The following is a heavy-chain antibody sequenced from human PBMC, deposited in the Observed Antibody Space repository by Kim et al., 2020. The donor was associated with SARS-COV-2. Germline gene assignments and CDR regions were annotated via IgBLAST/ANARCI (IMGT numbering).Heavy chain of an antibody. V-gene: IGHV3-53*01. D-gene: IGHD6-19*01. J-gene: IGHJ2*01. Sequence: VKGRFTSTRHNSKNTLYLQMNSLRAEDTAVYYCARDIGYSSGWWAWYFDLWGRGTLVTVSS. CDR3: ARDIGYSSGWWAWYFDL.